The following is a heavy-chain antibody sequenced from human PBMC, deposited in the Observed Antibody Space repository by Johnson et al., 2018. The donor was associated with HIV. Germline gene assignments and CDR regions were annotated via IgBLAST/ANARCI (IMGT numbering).Heavy chain of an antibody. D-gene: IGHD1-26*01. V-gene: IGHV3-30*02. CDR1: GFTFNTHW. J-gene: IGHJ3*02. CDR2: ISSAGSNQ. CDR3: AKATEGEGLWAFDI. Sequence: QVQLVESGGDLVQPGGSLRLSCVGSGFTFNTHWMHWVRQAPGQGLEWVAFISSAGSNQYYAVSVTGRFSISRDNAKNSLYLQMNSLRAEDTAVYYCAKATEGEGLWAFDIWGQGTMVTVSS.